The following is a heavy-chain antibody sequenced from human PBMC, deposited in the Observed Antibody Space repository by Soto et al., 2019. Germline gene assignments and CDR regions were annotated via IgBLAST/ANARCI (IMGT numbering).Heavy chain of an antibody. Sequence: QVQLQESGPGLVKPSQTLSLTCTVSGGSISSGGYYWYWIRQHPGNGLEWIGYIYYSGTTYYNPSLKSRVTISVDTSKNQCSLKLSSVTAADTAVYYCAASCVACGGFNYYGMDVWGQGTTVTVSS. V-gene: IGHV4-31*03. CDR3: AASCVACGGFNYYGMDV. D-gene: IGHD2-21*01. J-gene: IGHJ6*02. CDR2: IYYSGTT. CDR1: GGSISSGGYY.